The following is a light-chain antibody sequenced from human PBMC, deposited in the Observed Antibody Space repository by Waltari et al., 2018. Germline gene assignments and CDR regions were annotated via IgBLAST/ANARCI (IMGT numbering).Light chain of an antibody. V-gene: IGLV2-14*01. CDR3: SSYTSSSTVV. CDR2: DVS. Sequence: QSALTQPASVSGSPGQSITIPCTGTSSDVGGFHYFSWYQQHPGKAPKPMIYDVSKRPSGVSNRFSGSKSGNTASLTISGLQAEDEADYYCSSYTSSSTVVFGGGTKLTVL. CDR1: SSDVGGFHY. J-gene: IGLJ2*01.